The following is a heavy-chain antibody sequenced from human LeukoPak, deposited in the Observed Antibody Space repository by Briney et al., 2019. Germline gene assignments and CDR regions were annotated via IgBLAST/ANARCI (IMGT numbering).Heavy chain of an antibody. D-gene: IGHD6-13*01. CDR2: IYYSGST. CDR1: GGSVSSGSYY. CDR3: AREGASSSFGY. J-gene: IGHJ4*02. V-gene: IGHV4-61*01. Sequence: PSETLSLTCTVSGGSVSSGSYYWSWFRQPPGKGLEWIGYIYYSGSTNYNPSLKSRVTISVDTSKNQFSLKLSSVTAADTAVYYCAREGASSSFGYWGQGTLVTVSS.